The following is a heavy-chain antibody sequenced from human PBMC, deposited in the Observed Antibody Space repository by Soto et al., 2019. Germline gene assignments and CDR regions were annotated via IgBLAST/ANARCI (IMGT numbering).Heavy chain of an antibody. CDR3: ARGGGYDYLDYYYGMDV. J-gene: IGHJ6*02. V-gene: IGHV4-34*01. CDR1: NGSFSGYY. D-gene: IGHD5-12*01. Sequence: PSETLSLTCAVYNGSFSGYYWSWIRQAPGKGLEWIGEINHSGSTNYNPSLKSRVTISVDTSKNQFSLRLTSGTAADTAVYYCARGGGYDYLDYYYGMDVWGQGTTVT. CDR2: INHSGST.